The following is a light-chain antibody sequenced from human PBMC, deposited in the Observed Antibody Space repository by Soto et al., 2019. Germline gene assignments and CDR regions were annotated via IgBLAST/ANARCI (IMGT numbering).Light chain of an antibody. Sequence: QSALTQPASVSGSPGQSITISCTGTSSDVGGSIYVSWYQQHPGIAPKLMISEVSNRPSGVSNRFSGSKSGNTASLTTSGLQAEDEADYFCGSFSHTSTLYVFGTGTKVTVL. CDR2: EVS. V-gene: IGLV2-14*01. J-gene: IGLJ1*01. CDR3: GSFSHTSTLYV. CDR1: SSDVGGSIY.